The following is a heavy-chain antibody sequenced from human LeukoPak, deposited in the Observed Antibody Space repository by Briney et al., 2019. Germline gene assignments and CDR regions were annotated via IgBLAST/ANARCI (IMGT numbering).Heavy chain of an antibody. CDR3: ASTQQWLAFDY. CDR1: GGSLSSYY. V-gene: IGHV4-59*01. Sequence: SETLSLTCTVSGGSLSSYYWSWIRQPPGKGLEWIGCFYHSGSTNYNPSLKSRVTTSVDMSKNQFSLRLNSVTAADTAVYYCASTQQWLAFDYWGQGILVTVSS. D-gene: IGHD6-19*01. CDR2: FYHSGST. J-gene: IGHJ4*02.